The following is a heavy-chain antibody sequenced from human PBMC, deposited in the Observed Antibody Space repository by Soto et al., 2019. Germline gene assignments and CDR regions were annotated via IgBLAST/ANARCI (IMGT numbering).Heavy chain of an antibody. CDR2: IIPIFGTA. CDR3: AREMSVFGVVIGLDY. V-gene: IGHV1-69*06. D-gene: IGHD3-3*01. J-gene: IGHJ4*02. CDR1: GGTFSSYA. Sequence: GASVKVSCKASGGTFSSYAISWVRQAPGQGLEWMGGIIPIFGTANYAQKFQGRVTITADKSTSTAYMELSSLRSEDTAVYYCAREMSVFGVVIGLDYWGQGTLVTVSS.